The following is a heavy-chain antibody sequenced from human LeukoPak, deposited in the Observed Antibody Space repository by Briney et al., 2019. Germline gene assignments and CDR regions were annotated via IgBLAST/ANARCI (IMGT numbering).Heavy chain of an antibody. CDR3: ARDPDFWSGYYYFDY. D-gene: IGHD3-3*01. Sequence: GSLRLSCAASGFSFTDYYVSWIRQAPGMGLEWVSYIGGRGSTIFYADSVKGRFTLSRDDAKNSLYLQMDSLRAEDTAVYYCARDPDFWSGYYYFDYWGQGALVTVSS. CDR2: IGGRGSTI. CDR1: GFSFTDYY. J-gene: IGHJ4*02. V-gene: IGHV3-11*01.